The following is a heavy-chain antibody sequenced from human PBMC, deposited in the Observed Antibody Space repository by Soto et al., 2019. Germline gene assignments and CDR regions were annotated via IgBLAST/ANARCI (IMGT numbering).Heavy chain of an antibody. CDR2: IKKEGSEK. J-gene: IGHJ4*02. V-gene: IGHV3-7*05. Sequence: GGSLSLSCGASGFTFSAYLMSWVRQAPGKGLEWVANIKKEGSEKYYADSVKGRFTTSRDNAKNSLYLQMNSLRAEDTAVYYCARASGYYYDGRGYYYLDYWGQGTLVTVSS. D-gene: IGHD3-22*01. CDR1: GFTFSAYL. CDR3: ARASGYYYDGRGYYYLDY.